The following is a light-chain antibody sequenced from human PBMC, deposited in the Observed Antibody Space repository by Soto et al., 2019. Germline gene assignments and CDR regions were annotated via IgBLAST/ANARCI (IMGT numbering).Light chain of an antibody. Sequence: EIVLTQSPGTLSLSPGERATLSCRASQSVSASYLAWYQQKPCQAPTLLIYGASSRATGIPDRFSGSGSGTAFTLTISRLEPEDFAVYYCQQYGSSPPYTFGQGTKLEIK. CDR3: QQYGSSPPYT. CDR1: QSVSASY. CDR2: GAS. V-gene: IGKV3-20*01. J-gene: IGKJ2*01.